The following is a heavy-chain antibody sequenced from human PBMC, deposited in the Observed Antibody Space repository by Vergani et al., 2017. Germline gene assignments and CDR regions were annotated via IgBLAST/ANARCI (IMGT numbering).Heavy chain of an antibody. CDR2: IYPGDSDT. CDR1: GGSISSGGYY. CDR3: ARSRPLYSGSPDAFDI. Sequence: QVQLQESGPGLVKPSQTLSLTCTVSGGSISSGGYYWSWIRQHPGKGLEWIGYIYPGDSDTRYSPSFQGQVTISADKSISTAYLQWSSLKASDTAMYYCARSRPLYSGSPDAFDIWGQGTMVTVSS. V-gene: IGHV4-31*01. D-gene: IGHD1-26*01. J-gene: IGHJ3*02.